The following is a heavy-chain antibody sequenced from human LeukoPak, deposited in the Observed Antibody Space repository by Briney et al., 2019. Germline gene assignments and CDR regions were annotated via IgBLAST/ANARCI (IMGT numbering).Heavy chain of an antibody. CDR1: GFIFNHHA. D-gene: IGHD4-11*01. CDR3: AKDAQRGFDYSNSLEY. CDR2: IWSDKSNK. Sequence: GGSLRLSCAASGFIFNHHAMHWVRQAPGKGLEWVAVIWSDKSNKFYADSVRGRFTISRDDSRKTVYLQMDTMTVEDTAVCYCAKDAQRGFDYSNSLEYWGQGALVTVAS. V-gene: IGHV3-33*06. J-gene: IGHJ4*02.